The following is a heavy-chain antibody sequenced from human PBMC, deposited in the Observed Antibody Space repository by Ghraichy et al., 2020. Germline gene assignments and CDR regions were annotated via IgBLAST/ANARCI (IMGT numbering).Heavy chain of an antibody. CDR2: ISGSGGST. Sequence: GGSLRLSCAASGFTFSSYAMSWVRQAPGKGLEWVSAISGSGGSTYYADSVKGRFTISRDNSKNTLSLQMNSLRAEDTAVYYCAKVKRELVLRFLEWFLDAFDIWGQGTMVTVSS. CDR1: GFTFSSYA. CDR3: AKVKRELVLRFLEWFLDAFDI. V-gene: IGHV3-23*01. D-gene: IGHD3-3*01. J-gene: IGHJ3*02.